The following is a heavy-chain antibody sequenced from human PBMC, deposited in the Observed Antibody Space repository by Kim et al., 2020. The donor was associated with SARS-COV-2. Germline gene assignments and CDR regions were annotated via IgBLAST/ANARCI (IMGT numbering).Heavy chain of an antibody. J-gene: IGHJ6*02. Sequence: GGSLRLSCAASGFTFSSYGMHWVRQAPGKGLEWVAVIWYDGSNKYYADSVKGRFTISRDNSKNTLYLQMNSLRAEDTAVYYCARDLTGTYYGMDVWGQGTTVTVSS. CDR3: ARDLTGTYYGMDV. D-gene: IGHD7-27*01. V-gene: IGHV3-33*01. CDR2: IWYDGSNK. CDR1: GFTFSSYG.